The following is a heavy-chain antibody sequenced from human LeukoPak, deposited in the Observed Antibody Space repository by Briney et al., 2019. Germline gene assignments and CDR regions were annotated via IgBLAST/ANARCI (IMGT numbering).Heavy chain of an antibody. CDR1: GFTFSSYW. V-gene: IGHV3-23*01. Sequence: GGSLRLSCAASGFTFSSYWMNWVRQAPGKGLQWVFAISGSSGSTYYADSVKGRFTISRDNSKNTLYLQMNTVRAEDTAVYYCAKVAGYSYVGVYYFDYWGQGTLVTVSS. D-gene: IGHD5-18*01. J-gene: IGHJ4*02. CDR3: AKVAGYSYVGVYYFDY. CDR2: ISGSSGST.